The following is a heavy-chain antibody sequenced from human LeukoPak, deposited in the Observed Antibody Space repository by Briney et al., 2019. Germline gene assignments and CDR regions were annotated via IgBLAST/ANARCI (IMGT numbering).Heavy chain of an antibody. CDR3: AREPFRGYNWFDP. J-gene: IGHJ5*02. CDR1: GGAISSYY. CDR2: IYYSGST. Sequence: SETLSLTCTVSGGAISSYYWSWIRQPPGKGLEWIGYIYYSGSTNYNPSLKSRLTISVDTSKNQFSLKLSSVTAADTAVYYCAREPFRGYNWFDPWGQGTLVTVSS. D-gene: IGHD3-10*01. V-gene: IGHV4-59*01.